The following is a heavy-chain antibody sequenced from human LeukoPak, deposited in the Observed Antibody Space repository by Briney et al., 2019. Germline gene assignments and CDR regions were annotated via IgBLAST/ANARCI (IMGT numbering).Heavy chain of an antibody. CDR2: MNPNSGNT. Sequence: ASVKVSCKASGYTFTSYDINWVRQATGQGLKWMGWMNPNSGNTGYAQKFQGRVTMTRNTSISTAYMELSSLRSEDTAVYYCARARRGYSYGHFDYWGQGTLVTVSS. D-gene: IGHD5-18*01. V-gene: IGHV1-8*01. CDR1: GYTFTSYD. CDR3: ARARRGYSYGHFDY. J-gene: IGHJ4*02.